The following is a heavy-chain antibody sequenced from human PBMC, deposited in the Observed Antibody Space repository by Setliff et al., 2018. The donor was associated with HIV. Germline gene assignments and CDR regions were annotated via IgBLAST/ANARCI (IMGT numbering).Heavy chain of an antibody. Sequence: ASVKVSCKASGGTFSSYAINWVRQATGRGLEWMGWINPNSDNTAYAQKFQGRLTMTRNTSTSTAYMELRSLRSDDTAVYYCARDKTGDLWYFDSWGQGTLVTVSS. V-gene: IGHV1-8*02. CDR2: INPNSDNT. CDR3: ARDKTGDLWYFDS. J-gene: IGHJ4*02. CDR1: GGTFSSYA. D-gene: IGHD7-27*01.